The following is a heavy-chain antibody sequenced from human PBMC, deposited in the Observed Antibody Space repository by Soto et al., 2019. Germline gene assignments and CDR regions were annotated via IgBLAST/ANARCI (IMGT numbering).Heavy chain of an antibody. CDR3: AREGSGDRARVIVAFDI. V-gene: IGHV6-1*01. CDR2: TYYRTKWYN. D-gene: IGHD1-26*01. Sequence: SQPPSPPSAISGATVSTNSSACTWIRQSPSRSLEWLGRTYYRTKWYNNYSVSVKSRITISPDTSKNQVSRQLNSVAPEDTAVYYCAREGSGDRARVIVAFDIWGAGTMVTV. CDR1: GATVSTNSSA. J-gene: IGHJ3*02.